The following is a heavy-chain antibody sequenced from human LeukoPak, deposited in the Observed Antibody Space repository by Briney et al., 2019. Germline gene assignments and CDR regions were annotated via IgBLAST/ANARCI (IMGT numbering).Heavy chain of an antibody. CDR1: GYTFTSYG. CDR3: ARAGPHFYSTYGMDV. J-gene: IGHJ6*02. D-gene: IGHD6-13*01. CDR2: ISAYNGNT. V-gene: IGHV1-18*01. Sequence: GASVKASCKASGYTFTSYGISWVRQAPGQGLEWMGWISAYNGNTNYAQKLQGRVTMTTDTSTSTAYMELRSLRSDDTAVYYCARAGPHFYSTYGMDVWGQGTTVTVSS.